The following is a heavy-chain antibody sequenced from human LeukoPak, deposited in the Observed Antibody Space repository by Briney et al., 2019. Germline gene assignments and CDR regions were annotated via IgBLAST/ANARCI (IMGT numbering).Heavy chain of an antibody. CDR1: GITFSSYG. Sequence: GGSLRLSCAASGITFSSYGMHWVRQAPGKGLEWVAVISYDGSNKYYADSVKGRFTISRDNSKNTLYLQMNSLRAEDTAVYYCAKDLPWFDPWGQGTLVTVSS. V-gene: IGHV3-30*18. CDR2: ISYDGSNK. CDR3: AKDLPWFDP. J-gene: IGHJ5*02.